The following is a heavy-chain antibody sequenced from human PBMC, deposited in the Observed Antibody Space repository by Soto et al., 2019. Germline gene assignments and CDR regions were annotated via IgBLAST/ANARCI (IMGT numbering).Heavy chain of an antibody. CDR1: GFTFSSYS. CDR3: PRERMTTVTTAFDY. Sequence: EVQLVESGGGLVQPGGSLRLSCAASGFTFSSYSMNWVRQAPGKGLWWVSYIRSSSSTIYYALSVKGRFTISRDNAKNSLFLYMNSPRAEDTDVYYCPRERMTTVTTAFDYWGQGTLGPVSS. V-gene: IGHV3-48*01. D-gene: IGHD4-17*01. CDR2: IRSSSSTI. J-gene: IGHJ4*02.